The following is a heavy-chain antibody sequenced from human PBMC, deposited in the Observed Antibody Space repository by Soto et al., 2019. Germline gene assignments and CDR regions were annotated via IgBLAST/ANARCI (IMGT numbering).Heavy chain of an antibody. CDR3: ATHMTTVGYGYVMDV. Sequence: QVQLVQSGAEVKKPGSSVTVSCKASGGTFSSYAISWVRQAPGQGLEWMGGSIPIFGTADYAQKFQGRVTITADESTSTAYMELSSLRSEDTAVYYCATHMTTVGYGYVMDVWGQGPTFTVSS. CDR1: GGTFSSYA. V-gene: IGHV1-69*12. CDR2: SIPIFGTA. J-gene: IGHJ6*02. D-gene: IGHD4-4*01.